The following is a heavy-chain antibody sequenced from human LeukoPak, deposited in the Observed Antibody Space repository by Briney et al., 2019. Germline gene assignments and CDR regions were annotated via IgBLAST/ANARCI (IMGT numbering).Heavy chain of an antibody. J-gene: IGHJ4*02. CDR2: ISNDGGST. Sequence: PGGSLRLSCSASGFSFSNYAMHWVRQAPGKGLEYVSTISNDGGSTYYADSVKGRFTISRDNSKNTLYVQMSSLRLEDAAVYYCVKGGTSYSSSWYGFDYWGQGTLVTVSS. CDR1: GFSFSNYA. CDR3: VKGGTSYSSSWYGFDY. V-gene: IGHV3-64*05. D-gene: IGHD6-13*01.